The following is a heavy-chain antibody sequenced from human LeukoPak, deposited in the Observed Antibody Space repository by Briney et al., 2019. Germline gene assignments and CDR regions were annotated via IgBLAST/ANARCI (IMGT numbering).Heavy chain of an antibody. Sequence: SVKVSCKASGFTFTSSAVQWVRQARGQRLEWIGWIVVGSGNTNYAQKFQGRVTITRDTSASTAYMELSSLRSEDTAVYYCARSGSGGTLEYFQHWGQGTLVTVSS. J-gene: IGHJ1*01. D-gene: IGHD1-1*01. CDR1: GFTFTSSA. V-gene: IGHV1-58*01. CDR2: IVVGSGNT. CDR3: ARSGSGGTLEYFQH.